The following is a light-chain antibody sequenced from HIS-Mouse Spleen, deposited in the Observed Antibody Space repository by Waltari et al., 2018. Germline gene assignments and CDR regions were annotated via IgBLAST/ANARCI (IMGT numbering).Light chain of an antibody. Sequence: HSSLTHPSSFSWSPLHSIAISFTLTISCVGSYNLVSWSQHHPGKAPKLMINEGSKPQYGVYNRLYGSKSGNTASLTISGLQAEDEADYYCCSYAGSSNLVFGGGTKLNVL. J-gene: IGLJ3*02. V-gene: IGLV2-23*01. CDR1: ISCVGSYNL. CDR2: EGS. CDR3: CSYAGSSNLV.